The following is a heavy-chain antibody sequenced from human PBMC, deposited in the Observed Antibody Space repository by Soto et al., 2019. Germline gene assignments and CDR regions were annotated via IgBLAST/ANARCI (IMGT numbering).Heavy chain of an antibody. J-gene: IGHJ4*02. CDR2: IKSKTDGGTT. V-gene: IGHV3-15*07. D-gene: IGHD3-16*01. CDR3: TADRAEMPPIMIAY. CDR1: GLTFSNAW. Sequence: GGSLRLSCAASGLTFSNAWMNWVRQAPGKGLEWVGRIKSKTDGGTTDYGAPVKGRFTISRDDSENTLYLEMNSLKTEDTAVYYCTADRAEMPPIMIAYWGQGSLVIVSS.